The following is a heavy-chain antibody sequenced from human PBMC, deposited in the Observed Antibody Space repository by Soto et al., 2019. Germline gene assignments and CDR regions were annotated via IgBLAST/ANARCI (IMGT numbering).Heavy chain of an antibody. CDR2: IYYSGST. J-gene: IGHJ6*03. CDR1: GGSISSYY. CDR3: ARLTVTGTTFYYYYMDV. D-gene: IGHD1-7*01. Sequence: SETLSLTCTVSGGSISSYYWSWIRQPPGKGLKWIGYIYYSGSTNYNPSLKSRVTISVDTSKNQFSLKLSSVTAADTAVYYCARLTVTGTTFYYYYMDVWGKGTTVTVSS. V-gene: IGHV4-59*01.